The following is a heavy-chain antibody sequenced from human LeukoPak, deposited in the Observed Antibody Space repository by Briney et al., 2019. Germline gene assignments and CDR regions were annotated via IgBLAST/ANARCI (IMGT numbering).Heavy chain of an antibody. CDR1: GFTFSNAW. Sequence: GGSLRLSCAASGFTFSNAWMSWVRQAPGKGLEWVGRIKSKTDGGTTDYAAPVKGRFTISRDDSKNTLYPQMNSLKTEDTAVYYCTTIPGLYCSSTSCRNDFDYWGQGTLVTVSS. D-gene: IGHD2-2*01. CDR3: TTIPGLYCSSTSCRNDFDY. J-gene: IGHJ4*02. CDR2: IKSKTDGGTT. V-gene: IGHV3-15*01.